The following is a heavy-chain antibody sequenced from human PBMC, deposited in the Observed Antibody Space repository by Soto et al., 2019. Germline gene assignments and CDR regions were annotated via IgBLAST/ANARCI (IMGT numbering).Heavy chain of an antibody. Sequence: QVQLVQSGAEVKKPGSSVKVSCKASGGTFSSYAISWVRQAPGQGLEWMGGIIPIFGTANYAQKFQGRVTIDAEESTSKAYMELSSLRSEDTAVYYCARIAYEFVWGSYRYSAAFDIWGQGTMVTVSS. CDR2: IIPIFGTA. CDR3: ARIAYEFVWGSYRYSAAFDI. CDR1: GGTFSSYA. D-gene: IGHD3-16*02. J-gene: IGHJ3*02. V-gene: IGHV1-69*12.